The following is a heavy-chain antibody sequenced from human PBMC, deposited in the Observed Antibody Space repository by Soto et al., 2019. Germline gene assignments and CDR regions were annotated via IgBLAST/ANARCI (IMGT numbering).Heavy chain of an antibody. CDR2: VNPGGIT. CDR1: GGSLSGYY. V-gene: IGHV4-34*01. Sequence: SETLSLTCAVYGGSLSGYYWTWIRQPPGKGLEWIGEVNPGGITNYSPSVKSRLTISLDTSKKQVSLEMTYVTAADTAVYYCGRVVIKMALQSIDFWGPGTMVTVSS. J-gene: IGHJ4*02. CDR3: GRVVIKMALQSIDF.